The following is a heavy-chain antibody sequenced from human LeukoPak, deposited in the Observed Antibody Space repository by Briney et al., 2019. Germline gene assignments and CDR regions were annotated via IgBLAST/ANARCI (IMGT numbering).Heavy chain of an antibody. CDR2: INPSGGST. CDR3: ARDVVDTAMVTNYFDY. D-gene: IGHD5-18*01. CDR1: GYTLTSYY. V-gene: IGHV1-46*01. Sequence: ASVKVSCKASGYTLTSYYMHWVRQAPGQGLEWMGIINPSGGSTSYAQKFQGRVTMTRDTSTSTVYMELSSLRSEDTAVYYCARDVVDTAMVTNYFDYWGQGTLVTVSS. J-gene: IGHJ4*02.